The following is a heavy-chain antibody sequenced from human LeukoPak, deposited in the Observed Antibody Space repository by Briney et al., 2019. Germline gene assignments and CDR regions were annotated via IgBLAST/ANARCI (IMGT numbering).Heavy chain of an antibody. CDR1: GFTFSSYA. CDR2: ISYDGSNK. CDR3: AKDRCSNGIGCYYYYMDV. D-gene: IGHD2-8*01. J-gene: IGHJ6*03. V-gene: IGHV3-30*04. Sequence: GGSLRLSCAASGFTFSSYAMHWVRQAPGKGLEWVAVISYDGSNKYYADSVKGRFTISRDNSKNTLYLQMNSLRAEDTAVYYCAKDRCSNGIGCYYYYMDVWGKGTTVTISS.